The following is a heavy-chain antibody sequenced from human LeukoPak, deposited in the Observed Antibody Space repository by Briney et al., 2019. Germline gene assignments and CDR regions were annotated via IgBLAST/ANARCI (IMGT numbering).Heavy chain of an antibody. V-gene: IGHV3-33*01. D-gene: IGHD6-13*01. CDR3: ARGPYSSSWYYFEY. CDR1: GFIFTSHG. Sequence: GRSLRLSCAASGFIFTSHGMHWVRQAPGKGLEWVAVIWFDGSNQIYADSVKGRFTISRDNSKNTLYLQMNSLRAEDTAVYYCARGPYSSSWYYFEYWGQGTLVTVSS. CDR2: IWFDGSNQ. J-gene: IGHJ4*02.